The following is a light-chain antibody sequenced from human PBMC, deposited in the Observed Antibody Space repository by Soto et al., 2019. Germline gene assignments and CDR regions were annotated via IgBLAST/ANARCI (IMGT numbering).Light chain of an antibody. CDR3: QQSYSSLIT. CDR1: QSISSY. Sequence: DIPMTQSPSSVSASVGDRVTIPCRASQSISSYLNWYQQKPGKAPNLLIDAASSLQSGVPSRFSGSGSGTDFTLTISSLQPEDFATYYCQQSYSSLITFGQGTRLEIK. V-gene: IGKV1-39*01. J-gene: IGKJ5*01. CDR2: AAS.